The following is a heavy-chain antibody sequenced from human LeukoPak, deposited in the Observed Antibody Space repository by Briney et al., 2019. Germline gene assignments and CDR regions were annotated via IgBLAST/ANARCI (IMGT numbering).Heavy chain of an antibody. CDR3: AKVAGLTGRGILPDY. V-gene: IGHV3-30*18. Sequence: GGSLRLSCAASGFTFSSYGMHWVRQAPGKGLEWVAVISYDGSNKYYADSVKGRFTISRDNSKNTLYLQMNSLGAEDTAVYYCAKVAGLTGRGILPDYWGQGTLVTVSS. CDR2: ISYDGSNK. CDR1: GFTFSSYG. D-gene: IGHD1-14*01. J-gene: IGHJ4*02.